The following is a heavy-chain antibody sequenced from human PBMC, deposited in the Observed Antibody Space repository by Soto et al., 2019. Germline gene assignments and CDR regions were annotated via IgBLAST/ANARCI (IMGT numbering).Heavy chain of an antibody. J-gene: IGHJ6*02. CDR1: GDSFSGYY. CDR3: ARFSGSYYYAMDV. CDR2: INHSGVT. V-gene: IGHV4-34*01. D-gene: IGHD6-19*01. Sequence: PSETLSLTCGVYGDSFSGYYWSWIRQPPGKGLEWIGEINHSGVTNYKPSLKRRVTISVDTSKNQFSLQLKSVTAADTALYYCARFSGSYYYAMDVWGQGSTVTVSS.